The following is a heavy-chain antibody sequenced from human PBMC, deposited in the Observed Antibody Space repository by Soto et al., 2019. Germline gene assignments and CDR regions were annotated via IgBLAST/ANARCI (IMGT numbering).Heavy chain of an antibody. CDR1: GFTFDDYG. Sequence: GGSLRLSCAASGFTFDDYGMSWVRQAPGKGLEWVSGINWNGGSTGYADSVKGRFTISRDNAKNSLYLQMNSLRAEDTALYYCARGLYYYDSSGPTTWFDYWGQGTLVTVSS. D-gene: IGHD3-22*01. V-gene: IGHV3-20*04. CDR2: INWNGGST. CDR3: ARGLYYYDSSGPTTWFDY. J-gene: IGHJ4*02.